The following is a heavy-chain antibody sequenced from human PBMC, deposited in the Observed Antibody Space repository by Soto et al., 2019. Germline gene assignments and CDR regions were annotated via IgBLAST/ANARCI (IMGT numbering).Heavy chain of an antibody. D-gene: IGHD3-3*01. Sequence: ASVKVSCKASGGTFSSYAISWVRQAPGQGLEWMGGIIPIFGTANYAQKFQGRVTITADKSTSTAYMELSSLRSEDTAVYYCARDRLALRFLEWLSEFDPWGQGTLVTVSS. J-gene: IGHJ5*02. CDR3: ARDRLALRFLEWLSEFDP. CDR2: IIPIFGTA. CDR1: GGTFSSYA. V-gene: IGHV1-69*06.